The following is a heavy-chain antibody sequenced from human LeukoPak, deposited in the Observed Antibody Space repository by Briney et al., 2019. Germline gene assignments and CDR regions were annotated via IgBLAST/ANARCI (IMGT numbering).Heavy chain of an antibody. D-gene: IGHD3-10*01. Sequence: GGSLRLSCAASGFTFSSYAMSWVRQAPGKGLEWVSAISGSGGSTYYADSVKGRFTISRDNSKNTLYLQMNSLRAEDTAVYYCAKLTSGSGSSALFDYWGQGTLVTVFS. V-gene: IGHV3-23*01. CDR1: GFTFSSYA. CDR3: AKLTSGSGSSALFDY. CDR2: ISGSGGST. J-gene: IGHJ4*02.